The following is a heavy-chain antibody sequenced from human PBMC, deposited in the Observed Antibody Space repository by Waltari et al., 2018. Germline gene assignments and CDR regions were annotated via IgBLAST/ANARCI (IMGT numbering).Heavy chain of an antibody. D-gene: IGHD6-19*01. CDR2: IIPILGIA. Sequence: QVQLVQSGAEVKKPGSSVKVSCKASGGTFSSYAISWVRQAPGQGLEWMGGIIPILGIANYAQKFQGRVTITADESTSTAYMELSSLRSEDTAVYYCARGRGSIAVAGTARLEYMDVWGKGTTVTVSS. CDR3: ARGRGSIAVAGTARLEYMDV. V-gene: IGHV1-69*04. J-gene: IGHJ6*03. CDR1: GGTFSSYA.